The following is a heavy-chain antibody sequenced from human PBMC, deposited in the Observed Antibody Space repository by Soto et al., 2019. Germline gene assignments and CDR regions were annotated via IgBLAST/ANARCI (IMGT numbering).Heavy chain of an antibody. CDR2: IDWDDDK. Sequence: FSRSGPTLVKPTQTLTLTCTFSGFSLSTSGMCVSWIRQPPGKALEWLARIDWDDDKYYSTSLKTRLTISKDTSKNQVVLTMTNMDPVDTATYYCARTPWVGIADWYFDLWGRGTLVTVSS. V-gene: IGHV2-70*11. D-gene: IGHD2-21*01. J-gene: IGHJ2*01. CDR1: GFSLSTSGMC. CDR3: ARTPWVGIADWYFDL.